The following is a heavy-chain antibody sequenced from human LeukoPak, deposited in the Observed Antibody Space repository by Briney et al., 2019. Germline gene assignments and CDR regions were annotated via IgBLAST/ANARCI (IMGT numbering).Heavy chain of an antibody. J-gene: IGHJ5*02. CDR2: IYHSGHT. V-gene: IGHV4-59*08. CDR1: GASVSSDY. D-gene: IGHD2/OR15-2a*01. Sequence: SSGTLSLTCTVSGASVSSDYWSWIRQSPGKGLEWIGYIYHSGHTMSNPSLKSRVSLSLDTSNNQFSLKLSSVTAADTAVYYCARHPFQYPFDHWGQGTVVSVSS. CDR3: ARHPFQYPFDH.